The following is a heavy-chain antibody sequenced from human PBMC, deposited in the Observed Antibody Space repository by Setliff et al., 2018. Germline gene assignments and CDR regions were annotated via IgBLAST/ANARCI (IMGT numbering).Heavy chain of an antibody. J-gene: IGHJ4*02. CDR3: AKPSSGWYPSTYYFDY. CDR1: GFTFSSYG. Sequence: GESLKISCAASGFTFSSYGMRWVRQAPGKGLEWVAVIWYDGSNKYYADSVKGRFTISRDNSKNTLYLQMNSLRAEDTAVYYCAKPSSGWYPSTYYFDYWGQRWRVTVSS. CDR2: IWYDGSNK. D-gene: IGHD6-19*01. V-gene: IGHV3-33*06.